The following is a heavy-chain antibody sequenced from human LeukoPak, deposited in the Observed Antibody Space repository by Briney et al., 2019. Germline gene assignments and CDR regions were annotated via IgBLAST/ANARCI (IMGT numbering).Heavy chain of an antibody. V-gene: IGHV3-7*01. J-gene: IGHJ2*01. Sequence: PGESLRLSCEASGFVFSRNWMTWVRQAPGKGLEWVANIRQDGREIYYVDSVKGRFTISRDNAKSSMYLQMNSLRAEDTAVYYCASGGVVGPSTYWFYDLWGRGTRVTVSS. D-gene: IGHD1-26*01. CDR1: GFVFSRNW. CDR2: IRQDGREI. CDR3: ASGGVVGPSTYWFYDL.